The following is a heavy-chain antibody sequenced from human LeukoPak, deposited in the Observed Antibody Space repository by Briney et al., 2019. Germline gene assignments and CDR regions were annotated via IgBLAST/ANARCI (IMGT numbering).Heavy chain of an antibody. Sequence: GGSLRLSCAASQFTFSSYSMNWVRQAPGKGLEWVSSINRGATHTYYADSLRGRFIISRDDAKNSLYLQMNSLRAEDTAVYYCVRLRRNSDSSGYYYYYDYWGQGTLVTVSS. V-gene: IGHV3-21*01. CDR1: QFTFSSYS. J-gene: IGHJ4*02. D-gene: IGHD3-22*01. CDR2: INRGATHT. CDR3: VRLRRNSDSSGYYYYYDY.